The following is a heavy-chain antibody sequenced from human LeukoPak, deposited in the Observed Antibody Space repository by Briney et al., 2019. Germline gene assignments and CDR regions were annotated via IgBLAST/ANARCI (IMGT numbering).Heavy chain of an antibody. CDR1: GGSISSYY. CDR2: IYYSGST. D-gene: IGHD3-10*01. CDR3: ARHSGYYGSGSSPHWFDP. V-gene: IGHV4-59*08. J-gene: IGHJ5*02. Sequence: SETLSLTCTVSGGSISSYYWSWIRQPPGKGLEWIGYIYYSGSTNYNPSLKSRVTISVDTSKNQFSLKLSSVTAADTAVYYCARHSGYYGSGSSPHWFDPWGQGTLVTVSS.